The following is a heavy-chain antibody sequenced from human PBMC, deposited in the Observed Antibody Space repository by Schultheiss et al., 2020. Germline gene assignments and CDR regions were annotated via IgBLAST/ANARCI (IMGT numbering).Heavy chain of an antibody. Sequence: SETLSLTCAVYGGSFSGYYWSWIRQPAGKGLEWIGRIYTSGSTNYNPSLKSRVTMSVDTSKNQFSLKLSSVTAADTAVYYCASYSSGWDPGPIDYWGQGTLVTVSS. J-gene: IGHJ4*02. CDR1: GGSFSGYY. CDR2: IYTSGST. CDR3: ASYSSGWDPGPIDY. D-gene: IGHD6-19*01. V-gene: IGHV4-59*10.